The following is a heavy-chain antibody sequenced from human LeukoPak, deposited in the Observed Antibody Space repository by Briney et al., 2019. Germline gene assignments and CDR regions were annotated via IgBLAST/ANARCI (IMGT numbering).Heavy chain of an antibody. CDR1: GDSVSSNSAA. CDR2: TYYRSKWYN. J-gene: IGHJ3*02. CDR3: AREGATGYSLDAFDI. V-gene: IGHV6-1*01. Sequence: SQALSLTCAISGDSVSSNSAAWHWLRQSPSRGLEWLGRTYYRSKWYNDYAVSVKSRITINPDTSKNQFSLQLNSVTPEDTAVYYCAREGATGYSLDAFDIWGQGTMVTVSS. D-gene: IGHD1-26*01.